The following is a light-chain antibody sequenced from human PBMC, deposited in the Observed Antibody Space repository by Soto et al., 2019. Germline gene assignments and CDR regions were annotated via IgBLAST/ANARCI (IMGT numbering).Light chain of an antibody. J-gene: IGLJ1*01. V-gene: IGLV2-14*03. CDR1: NNDVGYYDF. CDR3: SSYTTGNTLV. CDR2: DVN. Sequence: QSVLTQPASVSGSPGQSITISCTGTNNDVGYYDFVSWYQHHPGKAPKLMISDVNNRPSGVSSRFSGSKSGNTASLTISGLQAEDEADYYCSSYTTGNTLVFGTGTKLTVL.